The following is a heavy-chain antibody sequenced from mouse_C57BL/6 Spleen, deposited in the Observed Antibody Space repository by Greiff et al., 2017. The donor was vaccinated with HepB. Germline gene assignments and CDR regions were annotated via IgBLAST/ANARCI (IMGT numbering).Heavy chain of an antibody. CDR1: GFSLTSYG. CDR2: IWSGGST. J-gene: IGHJ4*01. Sequence: QVQLQQSGPGLVQPSQSLSITCTVSGFSLTSYGVHWVRQSPGKGLEWLGVIWSGGSTDYNAAFISRLSISKDNSKSQVFFKMNSLQADDTAIYYCAISTMVTTGGYYAMDYWGQGTSVTVSS. D-gene: IGHD2-2*01. V-gene: IGHV2-2*01. CDR3: AISTMVTTGGYYAMDY.